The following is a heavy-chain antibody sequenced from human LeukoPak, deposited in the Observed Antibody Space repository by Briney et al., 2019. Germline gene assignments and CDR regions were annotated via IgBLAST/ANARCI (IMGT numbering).Heavy chain of an antibody. CDR2: IYSGGNT. CDR1: GFTVSINY. D-gene: IGHD2-2*01. CDR3: ARGATSSYDS. Sequence: PGGSLRLSCAASGFTVSINYMSWVRQAPGKGLEWGSVIYSGGNTYYADSLKGRFTISRDNSKNTVYLQMNSLRAEDTAVYYCARGATSSYDSWGQGTLVTVSS. V-gene: IGHV3-53*01. J-gene: IGHJ4*02.